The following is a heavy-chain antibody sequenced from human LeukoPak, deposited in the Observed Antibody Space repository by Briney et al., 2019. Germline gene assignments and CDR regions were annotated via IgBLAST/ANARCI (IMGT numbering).Heavy chain of an antibody. Sequence: PGGSLRLSCAASGFTFDDYAMHWVRQAPGKGLEWVSGISWNSGSIGYADSVKGRFTISRDNAKNSLYLQMNSLRAEDTALYYCAKGRAYYYDSSGYYRGPFDYWGQGTLVTVSS. V-gene: IGHV3-9*01. CDR1: GFTFDDYA. CDR2: ISWNSGSI. D-gene: IGHD3-22*01. CDR3: AKGRAYYYDSSGYYRGPFDY. J-gene: IGHJ4*02.